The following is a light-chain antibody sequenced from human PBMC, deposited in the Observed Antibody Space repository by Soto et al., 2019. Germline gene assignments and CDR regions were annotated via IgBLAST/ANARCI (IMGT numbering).Light chain of an antibody. V-gene: IGKV3D-15*01. CDR2: DVS. CDR3: QQYHDWPLT. CDR1: QSVSSN. Sequence: EIVMTQSPSTLSVSPGERATLSCRASQSVSSNFAWYKQRPAQAPRLLIYDVSTRATGVPTRFSGSGSGTEFTLTISSLQSEDFAVYYCQQYHDWPLTFGGGTKVDIK. J-gene: IGKJ4*01.